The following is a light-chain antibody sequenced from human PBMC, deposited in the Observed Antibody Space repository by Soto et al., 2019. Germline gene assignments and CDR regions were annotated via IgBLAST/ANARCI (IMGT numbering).Light chain of an antibody. CDR1: QRVSSGY. Sequence: EIVLTQSPGTLSLSPGERATLSCRASQRVSSGYVAWYQQKPGQAPRLVIYGASSRATGIPDRFRASASGTDFTLTISRLEPEDFAVYFCQQYGGSPAITFGQGTRLEIK. CDR3: QQYGGSPAIT. CDR2: GAS. J-gene: IGKJ5*01. V-gene: IGKV3-20*01.